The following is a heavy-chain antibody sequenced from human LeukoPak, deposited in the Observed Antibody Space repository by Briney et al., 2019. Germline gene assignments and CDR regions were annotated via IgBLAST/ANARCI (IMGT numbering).Heavy chain of an antibody. Sequence: GGPLRLSCAASGFTFDEFAMHWVRQAPGKGLEWVSFVSGDGGRTDYADSVKGRFTISRDNSKNSLYLQMNSLTAEDTAFYFCARDRMSRAPTYFHHWGQGTLVTVSA. CDR2: VSGDGGRT. CDR1: GFTFDEFA. J-gene: IGHJ1*01. V-gene: IGHV3-43*02. CDR3: ARDRMSRAPTYFHH. D-gene: IGHD2-2*01.